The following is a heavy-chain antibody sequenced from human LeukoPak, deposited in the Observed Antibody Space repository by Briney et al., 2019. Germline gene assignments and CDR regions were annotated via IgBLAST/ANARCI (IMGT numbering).Heavy chain of an antibody. Sequence: SETLSLTCTVSGGSISSYYWSWIRQPPGKGLEWIGYIYYSGSTNYNPSLKSRVTISVDTSKNQFSLKLSSVTAADTAVYYCARTYYDFLTGYFHFDYWGQGTLVTVSS. CDR3: ARTYYDFLTGYFHFDY. CDR1: GGSISSYY. CDR2: IYYSGST. D-gene: IGHD3-9*01. J-gene: IGHJ4*02. V-gene: IGHV4-59*08.